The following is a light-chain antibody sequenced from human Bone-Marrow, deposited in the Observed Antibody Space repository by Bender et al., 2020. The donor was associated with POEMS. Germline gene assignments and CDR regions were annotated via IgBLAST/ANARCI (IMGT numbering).Light chain of an antibody. CDR3: QSWGSNTAV. CDR1: SSDIGEYNY. CDR2: DVS. V-gene: IGLV2-14*03. J-gene: IGLJ2*01. Sequence: QSALTQPASVSGSPGQSITISCTGTSSDIGEYNYVSWYQQHPGKVPKLMIFDVSNRPSGVSSRFSGSKSGNTASLTISGTQTMDEADYYCQSWGSNTAVFGGGTKLTVL.